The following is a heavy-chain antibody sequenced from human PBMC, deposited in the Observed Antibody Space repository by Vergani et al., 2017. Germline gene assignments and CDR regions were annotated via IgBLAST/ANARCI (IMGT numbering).Heavy chain of an antibody. D-gene: IGHD2-2*01. J-gene: IGHJ4*02. CDR2: INPNSGGT. V-gene: IGHV1-2*02. CDR1: GYTFTAYY. Sequence: QVQLVQSGAEVKRPGASVKVSCKASGYTFTAYYMHWMRQAPGQGLEWMGWINPNSGGTYYAQKFQGRVTMTRDTSISTAYMELSRRTSDNTAVYYCSRGDTIYCSSSSCYGYFDYWGQGTLVTVSP. CDR3: SRGDTIYCSSSSCYGYFDY.